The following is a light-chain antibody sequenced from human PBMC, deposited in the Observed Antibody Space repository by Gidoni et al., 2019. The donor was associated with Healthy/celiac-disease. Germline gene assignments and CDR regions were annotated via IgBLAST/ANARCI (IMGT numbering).Light chain of an antibody. J-gene: IGKJ4*01. CDR1: QGINSY. CDR2: AAS. CDR3: LQLNSYPLT. Sequence: DIQLTPSLHFLSASAGDSVTITCRASQGINSYLAWYQQKPGKAPKLLIYAASTLQSGVPSRFSGSGSGTEFTLTISRLQPEDFATYYCLQLNSYPLTFGGGTKVEIK. V-gene: IGKV1-9*01.